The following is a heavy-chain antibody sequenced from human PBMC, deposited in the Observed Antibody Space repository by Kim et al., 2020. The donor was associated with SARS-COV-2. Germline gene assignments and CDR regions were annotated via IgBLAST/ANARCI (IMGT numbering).Heavy chain of an antibody. D-gene: IGHD1-26*01. CDR3: AKATIPTRWDAGTGPAGSTPDSEVGGAGTRRRRAALGPHRGGRRDPNYYGSGSYYGCGMGV. Sequence: GGSLRLSCAASGFTFSSYGMHWVRQAPGKGLEWVAVIWYDGSNKYYADSVKGRFTISRDNSKNTLYLQMNSLRAEDTAVYYCAKATIPTRWDAGTGPAGSTPDSEVGGAGTRRRRAALGPHRGGRRDPNYYGSGSYYGCGMGVWGQGTTVTVSS. V-gene: IGHV3-33*06. J-gene: IGHJ6*02. CDR1: GFTFSSYG. CDR2: IWYDGSNK.